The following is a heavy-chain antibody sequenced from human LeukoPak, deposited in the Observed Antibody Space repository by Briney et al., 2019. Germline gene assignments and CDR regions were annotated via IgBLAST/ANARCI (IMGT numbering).Heavy chain of an antibody. CDR2: IYHSGST. V-gene: IGHV4-38-2*02. Sequence: SETLSFTCTVSGYSISSGYYWGWIRQPPGKWLEWIGSIYHSGSTYYNPSLKSRVTISVDTSKNQFSLKLSSVTAADTAVYYCARRGLRGYDSSYYWGQGTLVTVSS. CDR1: GYSISSGYY. D-gene: IGHD3-22*01. CDR3: ARRGLRGYDSSYY. J-gene: IGHJ4*02.